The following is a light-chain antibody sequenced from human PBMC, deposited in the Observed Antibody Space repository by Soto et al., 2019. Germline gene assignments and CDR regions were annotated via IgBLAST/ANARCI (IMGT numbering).Light chain of an antibody. CDR3: AAWDDRLNGYV. Sequence: QPVLTQPPSTSGTPGQRVTISCSGSSSNMGSNTVNWYQHLPGTAPKLLIYNDNQRPSGVPDRFSGSKSGTSASLAISGLRSEDEADYYCAAWDDRLNGYVFGTGTKLTVL. CDR1: SSNMGSNT. J-gene: IGLJ1*01. V-gene: IGLV1-44*01. CDR2: NDN.